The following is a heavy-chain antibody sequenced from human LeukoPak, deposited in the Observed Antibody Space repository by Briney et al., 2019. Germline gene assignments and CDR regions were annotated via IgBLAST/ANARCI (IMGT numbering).Heavy chain of an antibody. V-gene: IGHV1-24*01. CDR1: GYSLTDLS. J-gene: IGHJ4*02. CDR2: LDPEDDKT. CDR3: ATAPRDNSGYYYYYFDY. D-gene: IGHD3-22*01. Sequence: ASVKVSCKVSGYSLTDLSMHWVRQAPGKGLEWMGGLDPEDDKTIYAQKFKGRVTMTEDTSTDTAYMELSSLRSEDTAVCYCATAPRDNSGYYYYYFDYWGQGTLVSVSS.